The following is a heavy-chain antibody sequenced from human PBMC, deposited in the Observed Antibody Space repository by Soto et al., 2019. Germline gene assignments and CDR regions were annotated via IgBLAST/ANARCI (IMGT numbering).Heavy chain of an antibody. J-gene: IGHJ4*02. D-gene: IGHD3-16*01. CDR3: VDKGGGDRILDY. CDR1: GFSLSTSGVG. V-gene: IGHV2-5*02. Sequence: QITLKESGPALVKPTQTLTLTCTFSGFSLSTSGVGVGWIRQPPGEALEWLALIYWDDYKHFSPSLESRLTNPQDPLKNPVGTKMSQMGPLEPLTYFCVDKGGGDRILDYWGQGTLVTVSS. CDR2: IYWDDYK.